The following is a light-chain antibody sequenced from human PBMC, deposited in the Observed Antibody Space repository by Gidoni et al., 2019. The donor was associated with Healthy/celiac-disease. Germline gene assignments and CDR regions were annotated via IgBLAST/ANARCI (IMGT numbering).Light chain of an antibody. Sequence: IQMTQSPSSLSASVGDRVTITCRARQSISSYLNWYQQKPGKAPKLLIYAASSLQSGVPSRFSGCGSGTEFSLTIRSLQPEDFATYYCQQSYNTGGFXXXTKLEIK. CDR1: QSISSY. V-gene: IGKV1-39*01. CDR3: QQSYNTGG. J-gene: IGKJ2*01. CDR2: AAS.